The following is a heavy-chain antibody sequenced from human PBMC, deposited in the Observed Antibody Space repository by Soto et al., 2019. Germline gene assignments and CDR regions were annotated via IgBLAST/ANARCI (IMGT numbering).Heavy chain of an antibody. J-gene: IGHJ4*02. V-gene: IGHV3-74*01. CDR3: ARDGGGYTNSWFFDH. CDR2: IQNDGSTT. CDR1: GFSFSSYW. D-gene: IGHD6-13*01. Sequence: GGSLRLSCATSGFSFSSYWMHWVRQVPGQGLVWVSRIQNDGSTTLYADSVKGRFTISRDNAKNTLYLQMNSLRAEDTAVYYCARDGGGYTNSWFFDHWGQGTPVTVSS.